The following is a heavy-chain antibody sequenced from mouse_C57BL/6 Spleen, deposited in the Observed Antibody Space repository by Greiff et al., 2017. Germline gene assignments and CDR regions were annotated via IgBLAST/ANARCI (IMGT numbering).Heavy chain of an antibody. Sequence: VQLQESGAELARPGASVKLSCKASGYTFTSYGISWVKQRTGQGLEWIGEIYPSSGNTYYNEKFKGKATLTADKSSSTAYMELRSLTSEDSAVYFCARITTVVATGAMDYWGQGTSVTVSS. CDR3: ARITTVVATGAMDY. D-gene: IGHD1-1*01. CDR2: IYPSSGNT. V-gene: IGHV1-81*01. CDR1: GYTFTSYG. J-gene: IGHJ4*01.